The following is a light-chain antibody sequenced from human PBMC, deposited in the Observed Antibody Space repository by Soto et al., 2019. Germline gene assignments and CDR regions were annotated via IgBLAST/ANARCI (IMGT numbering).Light chain of an antibody. Sequence: DIQMTQSPSTLSASVGDRVTITCRASQSINSWLAWYQQKPGKAPKLLIYKASSLDSGVPSRFSGSGSGTEFPLTISSLQPDDFATYYCQQCNSYWTFGQGTKLEVK. J-gene: IGKJ1*01. V-gene: IGKV1-5*03. CDR3: QQCNSYWT. CDR2: KAS. CDR1: QSINSW.